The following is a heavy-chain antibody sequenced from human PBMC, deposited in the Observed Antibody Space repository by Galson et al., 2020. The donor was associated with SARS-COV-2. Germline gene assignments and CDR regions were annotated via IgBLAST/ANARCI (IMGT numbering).Heavy chain of an antibody. CDR1: GFTFDDYA. D-gene: IGHD6-19*01. Sequence: GGSLRLSCAASGFTFDDYAMHWVRPAPGKGLEWISGISWNSGSIGYADSVKGRFTISRDNAKNSLYLQMNSLRAEDTALYYCAKDMGYSSGGTDYWGQGTLVTVSS. J-gene: IGHJ4*02. CDR3: AKDMGYSSGGTDY. V-gene: IGHV3-9*01. CDR2: ISWNSGSI.